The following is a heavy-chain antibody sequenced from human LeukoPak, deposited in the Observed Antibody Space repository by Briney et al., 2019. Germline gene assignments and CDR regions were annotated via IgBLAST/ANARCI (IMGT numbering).Heavy chain of an antibody. V-gene: IGHV3-30-3*01. D-gene: IGHD3-3*01. CDR2: ISYDGSNK. CDR1: GFTFSSYA. Sequence: GGSLRLSCAASGFTFSSYAMHWVRQAPGKGLEWVAVISYDGSNKYYADSVKGRFTISRDNSKNTLYLQMNSLRAEDTAVYYCAPPGFLGSWGQGTLVTVSS. CDR3: APPGFLGS. J-gene: IGHJ4*02.